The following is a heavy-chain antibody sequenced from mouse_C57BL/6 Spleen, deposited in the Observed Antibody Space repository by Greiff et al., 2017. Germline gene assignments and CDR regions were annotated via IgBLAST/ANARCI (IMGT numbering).Heavy chain of an antibody. Sequence: VQLKESGPGLVKPSPSLSLSCSVTGYSITSGYYWNWIRQFPGNKLEWMGYISYDGSNNYNPSLKNRISITRDTSKNQFFLKLNSVTTEDTATYYCARDAVVAPFAYWGQGTLVTVSA. CDR2: ISYDGSN. D-gene: IGHD1-1*01. CDR1: GYSITSGYY. CDR3: ARDAVVAPFAY. V-gene: IGHV3-6*01. J-gene: IGHJ3*01.